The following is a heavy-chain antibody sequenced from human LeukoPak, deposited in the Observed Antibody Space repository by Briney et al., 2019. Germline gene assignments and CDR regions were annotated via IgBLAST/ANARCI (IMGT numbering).Heavy chain of an antibody. Sequence: SETLSLTCIVSGGSISSYYWSWIRQPPGKGLEWIGYIYYSGSTNYNPSLKSRVTISVDTSKNQFSLKLSSVSAAGTAVYYCARHSSGWYVYFDYWGQGTLVTVSS. CDR3: ARHSSGWYVYFDY. J-gene: IGHJ4*02. CDR1: GGSISSYY. CDR2: IYYSGST. V-gene: IGHV4-59*08. D-gene: IGHD6-19*01.